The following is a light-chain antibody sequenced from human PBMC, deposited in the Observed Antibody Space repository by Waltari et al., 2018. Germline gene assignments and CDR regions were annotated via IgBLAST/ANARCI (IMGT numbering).Light chain of an antibody. Sequence: QSALTQPASVSGSPGQSITISCTGTSGDIGASAYVSWYQQHSDKAPKLIIYDVTKRPSGVSNRFSGSKSGTSASLTISGLQADDEANYYCCSYTSDITWIFGGGTKLTVL. CDR3: CSYTSDITWI. V-gene: IGLV2-14*03. CDR1: SGDIGASAY. CDR2: DVT. J-gene: IGLJ2*01.